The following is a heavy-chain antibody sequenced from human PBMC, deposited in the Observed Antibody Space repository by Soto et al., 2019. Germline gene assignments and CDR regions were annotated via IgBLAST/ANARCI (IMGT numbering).Heavy chain of an antibody. D-gene: IGHD5-18*01. CDR2: IIPIFGTA. CDR3: ARHDLVIQLWLYGIDV. V-gene: IGHV1-69*01. Sequence: QVQLVQSGAEVKKPGSSVKVSCKASGGTFSSYAISWVRQAPGQGLEWMGGIIPIFGTANYAQKFQGRVTITADESTSPAYMELSSLRSEDTSVYSCARHDLVIQLWLYGIDVWGQGTTVTVSS. J-gene: IGHJ6*02. CDR1: GGTFSSYA.